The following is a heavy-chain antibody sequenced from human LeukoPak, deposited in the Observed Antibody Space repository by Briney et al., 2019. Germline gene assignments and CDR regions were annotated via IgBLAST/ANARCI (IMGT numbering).Heavy chain of an antibody. V-gene: IGHV3-11*04. CDR3: ARGAYCSGGSCYPDLDY. D-gene: IGHD2-15*01. CDR2: ISSSGSTI. J-gene: IGHJ4*02. Sequence: PGGSLRLSCAASRFTFSDYYMTWIRQAPGKGLEWVSYISSSGSTIYYADSVKGRFTISRDNSKNTLYLQMNSLRAEDTAVYYCARGAYCSGGSCYPDLDYWGQGTLVTVSS. CDR1: RFTFSDYY.